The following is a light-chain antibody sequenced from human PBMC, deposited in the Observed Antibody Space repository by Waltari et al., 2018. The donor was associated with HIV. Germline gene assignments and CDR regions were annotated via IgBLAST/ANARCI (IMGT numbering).Light chain of an antibody. CDR2: EVT. CDR1: SYAIGSYAV. V-gene: IGLV2-23*02. Sequence: QSALTQPASVSGSPGQSITISCTGMSYAIGSYAVFSCSQQHPGKAPKLMIYEVTKRPSGVSNRFSGSKSGNTASLTISGLQAEDEADYHCCSYAGGITHVLFGGGTKLTVL. J-gene: IGLJ2*01. CDR3: CSYAGGITHVL.